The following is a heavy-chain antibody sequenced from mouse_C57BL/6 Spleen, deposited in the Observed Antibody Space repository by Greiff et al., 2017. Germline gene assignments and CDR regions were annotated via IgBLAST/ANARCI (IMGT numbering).Heavy chain of an antibody. Sequence: VQVVESGAELVRPGASVKLSCKASGYTFTDYYINWVKQRPGQGLEWIARIYPGSGNTYYNEKFKGKATLTAEKSSSTAYMQLSSLTSEDSAVYFCAREEGTVVVPHFDYWGQGTTLTVSS. D-gene: IGHD1-1*01. CDR1: GYTFTDYY. CDR3: AREEGTVVVPHFDY. V-gene: IGHV1-76*01. CDR2: IYPGSGNT. J-gene: IGHJ2*01.